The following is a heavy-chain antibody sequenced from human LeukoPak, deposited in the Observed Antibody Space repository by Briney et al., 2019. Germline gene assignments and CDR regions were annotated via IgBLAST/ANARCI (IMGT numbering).Heavy chain of an antibody. CDR3: ARGGYCSGGSCYSDDAFDI. D-gene: IGHD2-15*01. V-gene: IGHV4-59*01. CDR2: IYYSGST. J-gene: IGHJ3*02. CDR1: GGSISSYY. Sequence: SETLSLTCTVSGGSISSYYWSWIRQPPGKGLEWIGYIYYSGSTNYNPSLKSRVTISVDTSKNQFSLKLSSVTAADTAVYYCARGGYCSGGSCYSDDAFDIWGQGTMVTVSS.